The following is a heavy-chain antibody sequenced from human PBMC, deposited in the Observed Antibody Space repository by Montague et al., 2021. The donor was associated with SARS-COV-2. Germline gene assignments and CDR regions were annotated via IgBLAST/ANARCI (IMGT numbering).Heavy chain of an antibody. Sequence: PALVKPTQTLTPTCVFSGFSLNTDGVGVAWIRRPPGKALEWLALXYWDGDQRYSPSLKTRLTITKDTSKNRVVLTMTNLDPVDTATYYCARRYDFYRAEAFDVWGQGTMLTVSS. CDR3: ARRYDFYRAEAFDV. J-gene: IGHJ3*01. V-gene: IGHV2-5*02. CDR1: GFSLNTDGVG. CDR2: XYWDGDQ. D-gene: IGHD3-3*01.